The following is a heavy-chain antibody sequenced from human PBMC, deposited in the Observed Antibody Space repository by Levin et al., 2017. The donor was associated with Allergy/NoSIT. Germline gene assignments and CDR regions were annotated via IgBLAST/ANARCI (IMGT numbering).Heavy chain of an antibody. V-gene: IGHV1-2*02. Sequence: ASVKVSCKASGYTFTGYYMHWVRQAPGQGLEWMGWINPNSGGTNYAQKFQGRVTMTRDTSISTAYMELSRLRSDDTAVYYCARDERFLEWSSPYYYYGMDVWGQGTTVTVSS. J-gene: IGHJ6*02. CDR2: INPNSGGT. CDR1: GYTFTGYY. CDR3: ARDERFLEWSSPYYYYGMDV. D-gene: IGHD3-3*01.